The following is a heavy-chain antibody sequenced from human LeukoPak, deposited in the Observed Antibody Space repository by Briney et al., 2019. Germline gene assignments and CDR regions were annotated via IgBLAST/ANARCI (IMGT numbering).Heavy chain of an antibody. V-gene: IGHV4-38-2*02. Sequence: PSETLSLTCTVSGYSISSGYYWGWIRQPPGKGLEWIGSIYHSGSTYYNPSLKSRVTISVDTSKNQFSLKLSSVTAADTAVYYCASGSVYDSSGYYYDPEGRLAPSPSGKLDPWGQGTLVTVSS. CDR1: GYSISSGYY. CDR2: IYHSGST. CDR3: ASGSVYDSSGYYYDPEGRLAPSPSGKLDP. D-gene: IGHD3-22*01. J-gene: IGHJ5*02.